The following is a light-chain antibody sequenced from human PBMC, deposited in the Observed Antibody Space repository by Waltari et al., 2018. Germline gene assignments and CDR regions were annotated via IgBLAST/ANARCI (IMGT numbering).Light chain of an antibody. V-gene: IGLV1-47*02. CDR3: AAWDDSLSGRVI. CDR2: SND. Sequence: QSVLTQPPSASGTPGQRVTISCSGSSSNIGRHYVYWYQQLPGTAPKLLIYSNDQRSSWVPDRFSGSKSGTSASLAISGLRSEDEADYYCAAWDDSLSGRVIFGGGTKLTVL. CDR1: SSNIGRHY. J-gene: IGLJ2*01.